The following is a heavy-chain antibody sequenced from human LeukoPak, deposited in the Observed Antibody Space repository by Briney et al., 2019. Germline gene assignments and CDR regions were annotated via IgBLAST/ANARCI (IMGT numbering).Heavy chain of an antibody. J-gene: IGHJ6*03. CDR2: VYPRDSDT. V-gene: IGHV5-51*01. CDR1: GYTFDRSC. D-gene: IGHD6-19*01. Sequence: GGSLRLSCQASGYTFDRSCIGWVRQMPGKGFQWLGIVYPRDSDTRYSPSVQGHVTITADTSTDTAYLQWGSLRASDTANYFCVRQIAVAGRTTSEYCYYIDVWPKGTAVTVSS. CDR3: VRQIAVAGRTTSEYCYYIDV.